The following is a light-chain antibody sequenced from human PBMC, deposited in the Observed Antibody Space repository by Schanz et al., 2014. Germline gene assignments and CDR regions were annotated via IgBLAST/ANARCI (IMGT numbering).Light chain of an antibody. Sequence: QSALTQPPSASGSLGQSVTISCTGTSSDVGDYNYVSWYQQHPGKAPKLMIYEVSKRPSGVPDRFSGSKSGNTASLAISGLQSEDEADYFCATWDDSPNGDVFGTGTKLTVL. J-gene: IGLJ1*01. CDR3: ATWDDSPNGDV. CDR2: EVS. CDR1: SSDVGDYNY. V-gene: IGLV2-8*01.